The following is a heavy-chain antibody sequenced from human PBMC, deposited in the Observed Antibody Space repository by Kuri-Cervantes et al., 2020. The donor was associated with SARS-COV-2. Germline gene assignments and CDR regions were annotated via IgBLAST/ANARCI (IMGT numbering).Heavy chain of an antibody. CDR2: IYHSGST. CDR3: ARLRSFVGN. J-gene: IGHJ4*02. CDR1: GGSFRDYY. D-gene: IGHD3-16*01. Sequence: SQTLSLNCAVYGGSFRDYYWCWIRQPPGKGLEWNGEIYHSGSTNYNPSLMSRVTISVDTSKNQFSLKLCSVTAAHTAVYFCARLRSFVGNWGQGTLVTVSS. V-gene: IGHV4-34*01.